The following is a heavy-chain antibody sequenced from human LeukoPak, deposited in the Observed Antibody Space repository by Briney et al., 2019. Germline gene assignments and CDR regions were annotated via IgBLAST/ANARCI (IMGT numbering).Heavy chain of an antibody. D-gene: IGHD6-13*01. V-gene: IGHV4-39*07. CDR3: ARGWKSSWYSKGWSYYYMDV. J-gene: IGHJ6*03. CDR2: INHSGST. Sequence: SETLSLTCTVSGGSISSNSYYWGWIRQPPGKGLEWIGEINHSGSTNYNPSLKSRVTISVDTSKNQFSLKLSSVTAADTAVYYCARGWKSSWYSKGWSYYYMDVWGKGTTVTISS. CDR1: GGSISSNSYY.